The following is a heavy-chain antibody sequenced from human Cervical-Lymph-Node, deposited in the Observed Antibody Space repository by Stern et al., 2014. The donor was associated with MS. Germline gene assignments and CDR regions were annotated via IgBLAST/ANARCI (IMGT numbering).Heavy chain of an antibody. J-gene: IGHJ4*02. CDR2: TSSSGGST. V-gene: IGHV3-23*04. CDR1: GFDFSSYA. Sequence: EVQLVESGGALIQPGGSLRLSCVTSGFDFSSYAMGWVRQAPGKGLEWVSSTSSSGGSTYYADSVKGRFTISRDNSKNTLYLQMNSLRAEDTAVYYCASAGEMATIAPRDYFDFWGQGTLVTVSS. D-gene: IGHD5-24*01. CDR3: ASAGEMATIAPRDYFDF.